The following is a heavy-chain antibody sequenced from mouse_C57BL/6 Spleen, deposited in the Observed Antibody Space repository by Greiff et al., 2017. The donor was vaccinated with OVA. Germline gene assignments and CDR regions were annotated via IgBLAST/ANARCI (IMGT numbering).Heavy chain of an antibody. CDR2: ISSDSSTI. V-gene: IGHV5-17*01. CDR3: ARLLYYYGSSLDY. CDR1: GFTFSDYG. D-gene: IGHD1-1*01. J-gene: IGHJ2*01. Sequence: EVKLQESGGGLVKPGGSLKLSCAASGFTFSDYGMHWVRQAPEKGLEWVAYISSDSSTIYYADTVKGRFTISRDNAKNTLFLQMSSLRAEDTAMYYCARLLYYYGSSLDYWGQGTTLTVSS.